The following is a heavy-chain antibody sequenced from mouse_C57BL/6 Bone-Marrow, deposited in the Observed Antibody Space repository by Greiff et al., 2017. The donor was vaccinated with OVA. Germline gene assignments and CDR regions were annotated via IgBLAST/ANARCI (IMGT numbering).Heavy chain of an antibody. CDR2: IYPGDGDT. CDR3: AVYDYSAWFAY. D-gene: IGHD2-4*01. J-gene: IGHJ3*01. Sequence: QVQLQQSGPELVKPGASVKISCKASGYAFSSSWLNWVKQRPGKGLEWIGRIYPGDGDTNYNGKFKGKATLTADKSSSTAYMQLSSLTSEDSAVYFCAVYDYSAWFAYGGQGTLVTVSA. CDR1: GYAFSSSW. V-gene: IGHV1-82*01.